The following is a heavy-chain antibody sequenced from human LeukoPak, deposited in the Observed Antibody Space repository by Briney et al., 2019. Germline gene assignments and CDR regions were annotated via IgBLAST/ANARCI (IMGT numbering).Heavy chain of an antibody. V-gene: IGHV3-23*01. J-gene: IGHJ4*02. CDR2: ASGSGGST. CDR3: AKDLWDSGSQAYFDY. Sequence: GGSLRLSCAASGISFSSYAMSWVRQAPGKGLEWVSGASGSGGSTYYADSVKGRFTISRDNSKNTLYLQMNSLRAEDTAVYYCAKDLWDSGSQAYFDYWGQGTLVTVSS. CDR1: GISFSSYA. D-gene: IGHD3-10*01.